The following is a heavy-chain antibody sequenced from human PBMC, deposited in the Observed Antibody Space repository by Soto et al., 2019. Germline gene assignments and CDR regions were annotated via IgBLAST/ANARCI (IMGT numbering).Heavy chain of an antibody. CDR1: GFSLSTSGVG. V-gene: IGHV2-5*01. D-gene: IGHD3-10*01. CDR2: IYWNDDK. J-gene: IGHJ6*03. Sequence: QITLKESGPTLVKPTQTLTLTCTFSGFSLSTSGVGVGWIRQPPGKALEWLALIYWNDDKRYSPSLKSRLTITNDTSKNQVVLTMTNMDPVDTATYYCAHSTYYYGSGSYYPNYYYYYYMDVWDKGTTVTVSS. CDR3: AHSTYYYGSGSYYPNYYYYYYMDV.